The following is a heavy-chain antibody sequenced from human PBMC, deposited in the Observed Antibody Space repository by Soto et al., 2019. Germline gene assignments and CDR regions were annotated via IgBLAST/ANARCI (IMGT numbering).Heavy chain of an antibody. CDR1: GFTFGNNA. CDR3: AKRGGWYEDYYYGMDV. J-gene: IGHJ6*02. CDR2: IWFDGNNK. V-gene: IGHV3-30*02. Sequence: GGSLRLSCAASGFTFGNNAMHWVRHAAGKGLEWVAQIWFDGNNKYYTDSVKGRFTISRDNLKNTVYLQMNSLRAEDTAVYYCAKRGGWYEDYYYGMDVWGQGTTVTVS. D-gene: IGHD6-19*01.